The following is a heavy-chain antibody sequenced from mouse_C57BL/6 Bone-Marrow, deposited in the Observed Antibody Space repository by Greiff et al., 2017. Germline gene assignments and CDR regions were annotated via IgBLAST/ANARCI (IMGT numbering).Heavy chain of an antibody. Sequence: QVQLQQPGAELVKPGASVKLSCKASGYTFTSYWMQWVKQRPGQGLEWIGEIDPSDSYTNYNQKFKGKATLTVDTSSSTAYMQLSSLTSEDSAVYYCARGYYYVSSHYAMDYWGQGTSVTVSS. V-gene: IGHV1-50*01. CDR3: ARGYYYVSSHYAMDY. J-gene: IGHJ4*01. D-gene: IGHD1-1*01. CDR1: GYTFTSYW. CDR2: IDPSDSYT.